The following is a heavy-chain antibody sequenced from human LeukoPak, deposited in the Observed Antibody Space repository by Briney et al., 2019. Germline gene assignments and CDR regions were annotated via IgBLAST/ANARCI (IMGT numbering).Heavy chain of an antibody. CDR2: IIPIFGIA. J-gene: IGHJ5*02. V-gene: IGHV1-69*04. D-gene: IGHD3-10*01. Sequence: SVKVSCKASGGTFSSYAISWVRQAPGQGLEWMGRIIPIFGIANYAQKFQGRVTITADKSTSTAYMELSSLRSEDTAVYYCARERGVVLYPGTGWFDPWGQGTLVTVSS. CDR3: ARERGVVLYPGTGWFDP. CDR1: GGTFSSYA.